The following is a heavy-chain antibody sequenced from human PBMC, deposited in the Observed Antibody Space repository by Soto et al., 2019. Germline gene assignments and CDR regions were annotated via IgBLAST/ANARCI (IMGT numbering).Heavy chain of an antibody. CDR2: ISSSSSYI. Sequence: GGSLRLSCAASGFTCRSYSMNWVRQATGKGLEWVSSISSSSSYIYYADSVKGRFTISRDNAKNSLYLQMNSLRAEDTAVYYCARVSAAMVRFLDYWGQGTLVTVSS. CDR3: ARVSAAMVRFLDY. D-gene: IGHD5-18*01. V-gene: IGHV3-21*01. J-gene: IGHJ4*02. CDR1: GFTCRSYS.